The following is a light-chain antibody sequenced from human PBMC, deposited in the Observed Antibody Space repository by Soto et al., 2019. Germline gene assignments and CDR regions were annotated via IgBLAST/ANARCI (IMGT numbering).Light chain of an antibody. Sequence: QSVLTQAPSASETPGQRITLSCSGSTSNIGNNNVNWCQQVPGTAPKLLMYRNNLRPSGVPDRFSGSKSGTSASLAISGLQSEDEADYYCAAWDDSLSAWVFGGGTKLTVL. CDR1: TSNIGNNN. CDR3: AAWDDSLSAWV. CDR2: RNN. J-gene: IGLJ3*02. V-gene: IGLV1-44*01.